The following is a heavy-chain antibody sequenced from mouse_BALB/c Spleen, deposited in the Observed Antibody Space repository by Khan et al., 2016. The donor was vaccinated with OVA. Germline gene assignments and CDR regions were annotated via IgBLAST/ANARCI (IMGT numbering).Heavy chain of an antibody. Sequence: EVELVESGGGLVEPGGSLKLSCAASGFTFSTFVMSWVRQTPEKRLEWVATISSAATYTYYPDSVKGRFNISRDNAKNTLYLQMNSLRSEDTAIYYCANSNYGWFAYWGHGTLVTVSA. J-gene: IGHJ3*01. D-gene: IGHD2-5*01. CDR3: ANSNYGWFAY. V-gene: IGHV5-9-1*01. CDR2: ISSAATYT. CDR1: GFTFSTFV.